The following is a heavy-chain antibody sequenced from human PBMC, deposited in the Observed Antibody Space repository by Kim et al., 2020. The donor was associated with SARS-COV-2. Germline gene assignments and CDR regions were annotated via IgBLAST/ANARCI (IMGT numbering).Heavy chain of an antibody. Sequence: STIYYADSVKGRFTISRDNAKNSLYLQMSSLRAEDTAVYYCAKYWGGFDYWGQGTLVTVSS. J-gene: IGHJ4*02. V-gene: IGHV3-48*03. CDR2: STI. D-gene: IGHD7-27*01. CDR3: AKYWGGFDY.